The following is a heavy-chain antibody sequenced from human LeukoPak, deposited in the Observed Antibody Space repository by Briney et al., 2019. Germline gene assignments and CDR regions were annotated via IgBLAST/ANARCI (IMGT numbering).Heavy chain of an antibody. D-gene: IGHD3-22*01. Sequence: GGSLRLSCAASGFTFRNYVIHWVRQAPGKGLEWISYISGGSNTIYYADSVKGRFTISRDNAKNSLYLQMNSLRAEDAAVYYCARTYDSSGYPTYHYGMDVWGQGTTVTVSS. CDR1: GFTFRNYV. CDR3: ARTYDSSGYPTYHYGMDV. J-gene: IGHJ6*02. V-gene: IGHV3-48*01. CDR2: ISGGSNTI.